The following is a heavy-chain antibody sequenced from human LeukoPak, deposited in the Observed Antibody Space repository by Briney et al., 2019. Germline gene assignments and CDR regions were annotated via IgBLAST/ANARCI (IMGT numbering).Heavy chain of an antibody. J-gene: IGHJ4*02. V-gene: IGHV3-23*01. D-gene: IGHD3-9*01. Sequence: PGASLRLSCAASGFTFSNYATSWVRQAPGKGLEWVSAILGSGGSTYYADSVKGRFTVSRDNSKSTLYLQMNSLRAEDTALYYCAKWGDYDVLTGYYVPDYWGQGTLVTVSS. CDR2: ILGSGGST. CDR1: GFTFSNYA. CDR3: AKWGDYDVLTGYYVPDY.